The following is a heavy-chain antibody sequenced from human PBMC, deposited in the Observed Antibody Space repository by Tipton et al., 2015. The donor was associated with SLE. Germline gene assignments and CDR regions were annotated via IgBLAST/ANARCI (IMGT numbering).Heavy chain of an antibody. Sequence: TLSLTCTVSGGSISSSSYYWGWIRQPPGKGLEWIGSIYYSGSTNYNPSLKSRVTISVDTSKNQFSLKLSSVTAADTAVYYCAREGYCGGDCSLSDAFDIWGQGTMVTVSS. CDR1: GGSISSSSYY. CDR2: IYYSGST. D-gene: IGHD2-21*01. CDR3: AREGYCGGDCSLSDAFDI. V-gene: IGHV4-39*07. J-gene: IGHJ3*02.